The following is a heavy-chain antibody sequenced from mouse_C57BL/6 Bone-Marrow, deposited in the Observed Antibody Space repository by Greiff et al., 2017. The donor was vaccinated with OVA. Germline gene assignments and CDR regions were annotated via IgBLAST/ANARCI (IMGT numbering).Heavy chain of an antibody. J-gene: IGHJ4*01. CDR3: ARQASNYADAMGY. CDR1: GFTFSSYG. D-gene: IGHD2-5*01. Sequence: DVMLVESGGDLVKPGGSLKLSCAASGFTFSSYGMSWVRQTPDKRLEWVATISSGGSYTYYPDSVKGRFTIARDNAKNTLYLQMSSLKSEDTAMYYCARQASNYADAMGYWGQGTSVTVSS. CDR2: ISSGGSYT. V-gene: IGHV5-6*02.